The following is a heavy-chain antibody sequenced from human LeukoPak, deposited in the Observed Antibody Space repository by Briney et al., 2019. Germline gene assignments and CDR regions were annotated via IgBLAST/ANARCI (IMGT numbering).Heavy chain of an antibody. D-gene: IGHD3-22*01. J-gene: IGHJ4*02. V-gene: IGHV3-15*01. CDR3: TTDGNYYDSSGYWYYFDC. CDR1: GFTFSNAW. Sequence: GGSLRLSCAASGFTFSNAWMSWVRQAPGKGLEWVGRIKIKTGGGTTASAAPVEGRFTITRDDSRTPWNLHMNTPKTEDRAAYYCTTDGNYYDSSGYWYYFDCWGQGTMVTVS. CDR2: IKIKTGGGTT.